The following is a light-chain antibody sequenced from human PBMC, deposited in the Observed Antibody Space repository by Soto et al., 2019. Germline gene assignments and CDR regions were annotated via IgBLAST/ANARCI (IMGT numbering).Light chain of an antibody. CDR3: SSFTSSSTLV. J-gene: IGLJ2*01. Sequence: QSALTQPASVSGSPGQSITISCTGTSSDVGGYNYVSWYQQHPGKAPKLMIFDVNDRPSGVPNRFSGSKSGNTASLTISGLQAEDEADYFCSSFTSSSTLVFGGGTKLTVL. V-gene: IGLV2-14*01. CDR2: DVN. CDR1: SSDVGGYNY.